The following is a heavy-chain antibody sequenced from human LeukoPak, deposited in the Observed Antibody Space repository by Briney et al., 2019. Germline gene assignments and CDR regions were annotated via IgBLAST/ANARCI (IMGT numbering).Heavy chain of an antibody. Sequence: GSLRLSCAASGFTFSDYYMSWIRQVPGKGLEWVSYISGSSSYTSYADSVKGRFTISRDNANNSLYLRMNSLRAEDTAVYYCTRITVVAGNTYLADYWGQGTLVTVSS. D-gene: IGHD6-19*01. J-gene: IGHJ4*02. CDR1: GFTFSDYY. CDR2: ISGSSSYT. CDR3: TRITVVAGNTYLADY. V-gene: IGHV3-11*03.